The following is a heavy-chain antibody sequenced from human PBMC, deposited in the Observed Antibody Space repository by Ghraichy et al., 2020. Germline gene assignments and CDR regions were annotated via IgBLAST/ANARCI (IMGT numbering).Heavy chain of an antibody. J-gene: IGHJ3*02. CDR3: ARRVETVYSVVTAIGAGDAFDI. Sequence: SETLSLTCTVSGGSISSYYWSWIRQPPGKGLEWIGYIYTSGSTNYNPSLKSRVTISVDTSKNQFSLKLSSVTAADTAVYYCARRVETVYSVVTAIGAGDAFDIWGQGTMVTVSS. CDR1: GGSISSYY. D-gene: IGHD2-21*02. CDR2: IYTSGST. V-gene: IGHV4-4*09.